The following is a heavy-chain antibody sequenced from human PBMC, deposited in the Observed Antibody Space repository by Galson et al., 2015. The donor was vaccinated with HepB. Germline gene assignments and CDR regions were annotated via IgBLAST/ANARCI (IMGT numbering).Heavy chain of an antibody. D-gene: IGHD5-18*01. CDR2: ISSSSSYI. V-gene: IGHV3-21*01. CDR1: GFTFCSYS. CDR3: GRVKAAGYSYGYDYYYYYGMDV. Sequence: LRLSCAASGFTFCSYSMNWVRQAPGKGLEWVSSISSSSSYIYYADSVKGRFTISRDNAKNSLYLQMNSLRAEDTDVYYCGRVKAAGYSYGYDYYYYYGMDVCGQGTTATLAS. J-gene: IGHJ6*02.